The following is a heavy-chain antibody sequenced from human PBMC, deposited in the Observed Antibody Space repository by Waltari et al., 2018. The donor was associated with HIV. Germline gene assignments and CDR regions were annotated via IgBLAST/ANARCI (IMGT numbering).Heavy chain of an antibody. Sequence: QVQLVESGGGVVQPGRSLRLSCAASGFTFSSYAMHWVRQAPGKGLEWVAVISYDGSNKYYADSVKGRFTISRDNSKNTLYLQMNSLRAEDTAVYYCARDGAVVVTAIFYYYGMDVWGQGTTVTVSS. V-gene: IGHV3-30*04. D-gene: IGHD2-21*02. CDR1: GFTFSSYA. CDR3: ARDGAVVVTAIFYYYGMDV. J-gene: IGHJ6*02. CDR2: ISYDGSNK.